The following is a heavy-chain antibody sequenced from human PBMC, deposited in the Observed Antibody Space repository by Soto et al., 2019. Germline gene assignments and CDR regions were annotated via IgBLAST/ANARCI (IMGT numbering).Heavy chain of an antibody. D-gene: IGHD3-3*01. J-gene: IGHJ4*02. CDR3: ARDSPYYDFWSGYYSAGMFDY. V-gene: IGHV4-4*07. Sequence: SETLSLTCAVYGGSFSSYYWSWIRQPAGKGLEWIGRIYTSGSTNYNPSLKSRVTMSVDTSKNQFSLKLSSVTAADTAVYYCARDSPYYDFWSGYYSAGMFDYWGQGTLVTVSS. CDR2: IYTSGST. CDR1: GGSFSSYY.